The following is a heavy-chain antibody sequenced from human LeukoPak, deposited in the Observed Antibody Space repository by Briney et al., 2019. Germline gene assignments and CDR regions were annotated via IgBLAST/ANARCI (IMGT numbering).Heavy chain of an antibody. D-gene: IGHD6-6*01. J-gene: IGHJ4*02. CDR1: GYTFTNYY. CDR2: INPSGGST. CDR3: AREGPYSDSSRSRFDY. Sequence: ASVKVSCKASGYTFTNYYIHWVRQAPGQGLAWTGIINPSGGSTSYAQKFQGRVTMTRDTSTSTVYMELSSLRSEDTAVYYCAREGPYSDSSRSRFDYWGQGTLVTVSS. V-gene: IGHV1-46*01.